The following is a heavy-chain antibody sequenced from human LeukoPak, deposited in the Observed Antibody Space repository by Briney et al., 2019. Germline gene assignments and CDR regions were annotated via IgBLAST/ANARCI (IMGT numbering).Heavy chain of an antibody. J-gene: IGHJ5*02. CDR3: ARKTRYCSTGRCNWDA. D-gene: IGHD2-15*01. V-gene: IGHV4-4*07. CDR1: GGSISSYY. Sequence: SETLSLTCTVSGGSISSYYWSWIRQPAGKGLEWIGRIDTSGNTNYKPSLKSRVTMSVDTTKKQFSLKLSSVTAADTAVYYCARKTRYCSTGRCNWDAWGQGILVTASS. CDR2: IDTSGNT.